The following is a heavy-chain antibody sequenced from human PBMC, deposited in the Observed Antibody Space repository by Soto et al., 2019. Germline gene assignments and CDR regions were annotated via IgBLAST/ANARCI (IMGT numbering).Heavy chain of an antibody. CDR1: GGSVSSGSHY. Sequence: SETLSLTCTVSGGSVSSGSHYWSWIRQPPGKGLEWIGNIYYSGSTKYNPSLKSRVTISVDRSRNHFSLNLRSVTTADTALYYCASDTSYDFWSGYVGFDPWGQGTLVTVSS. CDR3: ASDTSYDFWSGYVGFDP. J-gene: IGHJ5*02. D-gene: IGHD3-3*01. CDR2: IYYSGST. V-gene: IGHV4-61*03.